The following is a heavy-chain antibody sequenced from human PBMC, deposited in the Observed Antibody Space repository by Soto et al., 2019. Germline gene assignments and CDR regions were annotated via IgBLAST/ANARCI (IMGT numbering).Heavy chain of an antibody. J-gene: IGHJ4*02. D-gene: IGHD3-22*01. Sequence: PGESLKISCKGSGYSFTSYWIGWVRQMPGKGLEWMGIIYPGDSDTRYSPSFQGQVTISADKSISTAYLQWSSLKASDTAMYYCARGGDYYYDSSGYYPFDYWGQGTLVTVSS. CDR3: ARGGDYYYDSSGYYPFDY. V-gene: IGHV5-51*01. CDR2: IYPGDSDT. CDR1: GYSFTSYW.